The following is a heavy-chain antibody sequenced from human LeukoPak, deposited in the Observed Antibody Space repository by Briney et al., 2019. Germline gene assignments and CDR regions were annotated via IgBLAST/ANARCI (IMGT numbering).Heavy chain of an antibody. CDR3: AKVEVTNILTSYSPYYFDY. V-gene: IGHV3-23*01. Sequence: GGSLRLSCTASGFTFSSYAMSWVRQAPGKGLEWVSTVSGTGVTTYYADSVQGRFTISRDNSENTISLQMNSLRAEDTAVCYCAKVEVTNILTSYSPYYFDYWAREPWSPSPQ. J-gene: IGHJ4*02. D-gene: IGHD3-9*01. CDR2: VSGTGVTT. CDR1: GFTFSSYA.